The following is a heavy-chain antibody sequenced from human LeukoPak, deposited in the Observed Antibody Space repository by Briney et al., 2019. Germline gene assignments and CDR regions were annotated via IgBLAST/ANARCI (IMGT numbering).Heavy chain of an antibody. CDR2: INPSGGST. D-gene: IGHD1-26*01. J-gene: IGHJ4*02. V-gene: IGHV1-46*01. CDR1: VYTFTSYY. CDR3: ARDSAGATRGFDY. Sequence: ASVTVSLMSSVYTFTSYYMHWVGQAPGQGLEGMGIINPSGGSTSYAQKFQGRVTMTRDMSTSTVYMELSSLRSEDTAVYYCARDSAGATRGFDYWGQGTLVTVSS.